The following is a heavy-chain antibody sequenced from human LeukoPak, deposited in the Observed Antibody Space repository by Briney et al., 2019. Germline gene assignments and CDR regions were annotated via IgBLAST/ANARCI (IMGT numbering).Heavy chain of an antibody. V-gene: IGHV3-23*01. J-gene: IGHJ4*02. CDR1: GFTFSSYA. CDR3: ARDTIAAAGAY. CDR2: ISGSGVST. D-gene: IGHD6-13*01. Sequence: GGSLRLSCAASGFTFSSYAMSWVRQAPGKGLDWVSAISGSGVSTYYADSVKGRFTISRDNSKNTLYLQMNSLRAEDTAVYYCARDTIAAAGAYWGQGTLVTVSS.